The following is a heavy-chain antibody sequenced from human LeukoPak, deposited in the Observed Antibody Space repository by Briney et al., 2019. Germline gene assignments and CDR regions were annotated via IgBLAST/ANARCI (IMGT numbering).Heavy chain of an antibody. Sequence: SVKVSCKASGGTFSNYAISWVRQAPGQGLEWMGGIIPIFGTGNYAQKFRGRVTITADESTSTAYMELSSLRSEDTAVYFCARDFHYSGSGSYYNRAFDIWGQGTVVTVSS. D-gene: IGHD3-10*01. CDR2: IIPIFGTG. J-gene: IGHJ3*02. V-gene: IGHV1-69*13. CDR1: GGTFSNYA. CDR3: ARDFHYSGSGSYYNRAFDI.